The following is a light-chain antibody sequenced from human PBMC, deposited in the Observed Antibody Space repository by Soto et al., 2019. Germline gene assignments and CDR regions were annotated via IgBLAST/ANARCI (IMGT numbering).Light chain of an antibody. V-gene: IGKV1-27*01. Sequence: DIQMTQSPFSLSASVGDRVTITCRASQGIGNNLAWYQQKPGKVPKVLIYTASTLHSGVPSRFSGSGSGTDFTLTINSLQPEDVATYFCQKYDSVPWSFGQGTRVEI. CDR3: QKYDSVPWS. CDR2: TAS. J-gene: IGKJ1*01. CDR1: QGIGNN.